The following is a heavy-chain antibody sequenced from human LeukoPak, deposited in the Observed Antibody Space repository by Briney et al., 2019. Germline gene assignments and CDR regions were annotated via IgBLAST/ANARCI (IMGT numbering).Heavy chain of an antibody. CDR2: ISSSSSYI. CDR3: ARRDSSGWSDFDY. V-gene: IGHV3-21*01. J-gene: IGHJ4*02. CDR1: GFTFSSYS. Sequence: GGSLRLSCAASGFTFSSYSMNWVRQAPGKGLEWVSSISSSSSYIYYANSVKGRFTISRDNAKNSLYLQMNSLRAEDTAVYYCARRDSSGWSDFDYWGQGTLVTVSS. D-gene: IGHD6-19*01.